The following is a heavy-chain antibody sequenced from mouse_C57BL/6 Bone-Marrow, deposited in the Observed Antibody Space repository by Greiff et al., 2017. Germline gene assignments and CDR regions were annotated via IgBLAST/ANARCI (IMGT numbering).Heavy chain of an antibody. CDR2: IDPSDSYT. J-gene: IGHJ3*01. CDR1: GYTFTSYW. D-gene: IGHD2-4*01. V-gene: IGHV1-59*01. CDR3: ARWDYDWFAY. Sequence: QVQLKQTGAELVRPGTSVKLSCKASGYTFTSYWMHWVKQRPGQGLEWIGVIDPSDSYTNYNQKFKGKATLPVDTSSSTAYMQLSSLTSEDSAVYYCARWDYDWFAYWGQGTLVTVSA.